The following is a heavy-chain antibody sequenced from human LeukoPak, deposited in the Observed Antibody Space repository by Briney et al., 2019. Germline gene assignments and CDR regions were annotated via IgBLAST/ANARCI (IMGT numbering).Heavy chain of an antibody. Sequence: GGSLRLSRAASGFTFSSFSMNWVRQAPGKGLEWVSSISSRSSYIYYADSVKGRFTISRDNAKNSLYLQMNSLRAEDTAVYYCARVPSDIVVVEPATPDFWGQGTLVTVSS. CDR3: ARVPSDIVVVEPATPDF. J-gene: IGHJ4*02. CDR1: GFTFSSFS. CDR2: ISSRSSYI. D-gene: IGHD2-15*01. V-gene: IGHV3-21*01.